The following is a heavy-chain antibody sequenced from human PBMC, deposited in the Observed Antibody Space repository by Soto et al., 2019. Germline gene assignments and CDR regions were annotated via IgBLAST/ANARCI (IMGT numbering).Heavy chain of an antibody. CDR1: GGSISSSSYY. D-gene: IGHD6-19*01. CDR2: IYYSGST. J-gene: IGHJ5*02. Sequence: LCGGSISSSSYYWGWIRQPPGKGLEWIGSIYYSGSTYYNPSLKSRVTISVDTSKNQFSLKLSSVTAADTAVYYCARTQQWLVRRSFDPWGQGTLVTVSS. CDR3: ARTQQWLVRRSFDP. V-gene: IGHV4-39*01.